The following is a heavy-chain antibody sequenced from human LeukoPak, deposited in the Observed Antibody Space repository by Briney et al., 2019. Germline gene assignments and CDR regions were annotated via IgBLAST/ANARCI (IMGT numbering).Heavy chain of an antibody. J-gene: IGHJ4*02. D-gene: IGHD6-13*01. Sequence: GGSLRLSCAASGFTFSSYSMNWVRQAPGKGLEWISYITGSSNNIYYADSVKGRFTISRDNAKNSLYLQMNSLRAEDTAVYYCARDNAHRRLEAAGLGYWGQGTLVTVSS. CDR2: ITGSSNNI. V-gene: IGHV3-48*01. CDR1: GFTFSSYS. CDR3: ARDNAHRRLEAAGLGY.